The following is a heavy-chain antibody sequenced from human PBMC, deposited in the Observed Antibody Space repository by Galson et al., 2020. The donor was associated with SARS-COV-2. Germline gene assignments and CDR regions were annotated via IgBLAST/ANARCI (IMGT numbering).Heavy chain of an antibody. D-gene: IGHD3-10*01. CDR2: INPNSGGT. CDR1: GYTFTGYY. J-gene: IGHJ4*02. V-gene: IGHV1-2*02. Sequence: ASVKVSCKASGYTFTGYYMHWVRQAPGQGLEWMGWINPNSGGTNYAQKFQGRVTMTRDTSISTAYMELSRLRSDDTAVYYCARGGYTDHGPNNYYGSGSYSRWGQGTLVTVSS. CDR3: ARGGYTDHGPNNYYGSGSYSR.